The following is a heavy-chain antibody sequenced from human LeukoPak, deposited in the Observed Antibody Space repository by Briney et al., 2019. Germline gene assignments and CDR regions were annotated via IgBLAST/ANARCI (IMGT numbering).Heavy chain of an antibody. D-gene: IGHD3-22*01. V-gene: IGHV3-23*01. CDR3: AKDPDSSGYYAADY. J-gene: IGHJ4*02. Sequence: GGSLRLSCAASGFTFSSYGMSWVRQAPGKGLEWVSAISGSGGSTYYADSVKGRFTISRDNSKNTLYLQMNSLRAEDTAVYYCAKDPDSSGYYAADYWGQGTLVIVSS. CDR2: ISGSGGST. CDR1: GFTFSSYG.